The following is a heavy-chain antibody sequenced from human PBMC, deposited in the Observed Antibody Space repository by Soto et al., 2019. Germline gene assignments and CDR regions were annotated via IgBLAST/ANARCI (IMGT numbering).Heavy chain of an antibody. CDR1: GFTFSSFW. Sequence: GGSLRLSCSASGFTFSSFWMHWVRLVPGEGLVWVSRINTDGSSTYAESVKGRFTISRDNAEDTYLQMNSLRAEDTALYYCVRGVNTNYLFDYWGQGTLVTVSS. V-gene: IGHV3-74*01. J-gene: IGHJ4*02. CDR3: VRGVNTNYLFDY. D-gene: IGHD3-22*01. CDR2: INTDGSST.